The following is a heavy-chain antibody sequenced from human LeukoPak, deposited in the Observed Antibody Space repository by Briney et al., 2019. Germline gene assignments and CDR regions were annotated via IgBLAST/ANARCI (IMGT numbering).Heavy chain of an antibody. D-gene: IGHD6-19*01. CDR1: GFTFSTYW. CDR2: IEQDGGEK. J-gene: IGHJ4*02. Sequence: GGSLRLSCAASGFTFSTYWMTWVRQAPGKGLEWVANIEQDGGEKHYVDSVKGRFTISRDNAKNSLYVQMNSLRAEDTAVYYCARSPLNSSGWYWNYWGQGTLVTVSS. CDR3: ARSPLNSSGWYWNY. V-gene: IGHV3-7*05.